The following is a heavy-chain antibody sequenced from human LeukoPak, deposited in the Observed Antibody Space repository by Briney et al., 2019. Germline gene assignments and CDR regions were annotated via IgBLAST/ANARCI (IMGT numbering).Heavy chain of an antibody. CDR3: LRCSYSGGSCPDY. CDR2: IRYDGSNK. J-gene: IGHJ4*02. D-gene: IGHD2-15*01. Sequence: GGSLRLSCAASGFTFSSYGMHWVRQAPGKGLEWVAFIRYDGSNKYYADSVKGRFTISRDNAKNTLYLQMNSLRVEDTAVYYCLRCSYSGGSCPDYWGQGTLVTVSP. V-gene: IGHV3-30*02. CDR1: GFTFSSYG.